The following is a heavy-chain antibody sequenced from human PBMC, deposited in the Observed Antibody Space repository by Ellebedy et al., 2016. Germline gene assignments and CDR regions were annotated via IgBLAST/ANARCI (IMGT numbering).Heavy chain of an antibody. CDR1: GFSVTSYD. CDR2: IYAGGAS. D-gene: IGHD2-8*01. Sequence: GESLKISXAVSGFSVTSYDMSWVRQAPGKGLELVSLIYAGGASYYADSVKGRFTISRDNSKKTLYLQMSGLGVEDTAVYYCVTRHNGAFDLWGQGTMVTVSS. CDR3: VTRHNGAFDL. J-gene: IGHJ3*01. V-gene: IGHV3-53*01.